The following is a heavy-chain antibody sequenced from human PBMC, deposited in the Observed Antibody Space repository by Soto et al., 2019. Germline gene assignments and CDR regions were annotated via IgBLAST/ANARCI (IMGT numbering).Heavy chain of an antibody. Sequence: PGGSLRLSCAASGFTFSNAWMSWVRQAPGKGLEWVGRIKSKTDGGTTDYAAPVKGRFTISRDDSKNTLYLQMNSLKTEDTAVYYCTTDSTLVPAAIPYSYYGMDVWGQGTTVTVSS. V-gene: IGHV3-15*01. CDR1: GFTFSNAW. J-gene: IGHJ6*02. D-gene: IGHD2-2*01. CDR3: TTDSTLVPAAIPYSYYGMDV. CDR2: IKSKTDGGTT.